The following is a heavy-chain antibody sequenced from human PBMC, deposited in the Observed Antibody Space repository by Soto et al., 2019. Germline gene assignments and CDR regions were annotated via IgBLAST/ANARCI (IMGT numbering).Heavy chain of an antibody. D-gene: IGHD3-22*01. Sequence: QVQLVQSGAEVKKPGSSVKVSCKASGGTFSSYAISWVRQAPGQGLEWMGGIIPIFGTANYAQKFQGRVTITADESKSPSYIERSSLRSEDTGVYYWAPGPYYYDSCGYYPPPHWGQGTLVTVSS. V-gene: IGHV1-69*01. J-gene: IGHJ4*02. CDR1: GGTFSSYA. CDR3: APGPYYYDSCGYYPPPH. CDR2: IIPIFGTA.